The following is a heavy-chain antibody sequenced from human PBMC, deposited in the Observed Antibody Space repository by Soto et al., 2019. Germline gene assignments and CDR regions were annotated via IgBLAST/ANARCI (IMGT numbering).Heavy chain of an antibody. CDR1: GDTFTNFG. D-gene: IGHD3-10*01. V-gene: IGHV1-18*01. CDR2: IATYNSNK. J-gene: IGHJ5*02. CDR3: ARVLRGVVNWFDP. Sequence: HLVQSGPEVKQPGASVTVSCKTSGDTFTNFGLSWVRQAPGQGLEWMGWIATYNSNKNYEQKFQGRLTLTTDTSTSTAYMELKSLGYDDTAVYYCARVLRGVVNWFDPWGQGTLVTVSS.